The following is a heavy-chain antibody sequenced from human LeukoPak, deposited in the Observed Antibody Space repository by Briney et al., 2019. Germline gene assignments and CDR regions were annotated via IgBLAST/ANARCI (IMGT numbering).Heavy chain of an antibody. CDR1: GGSISSTTSY. J-gene: IGHJ4*02. V-gene: IGHV4-39*07. Sequence: PSGTLSLTCTVSGGSISSTTSYWGWIRQPPGKGLEWIGSIYYSGSTFYNPWKPSLKSRVTISVDTSKNQFSLKLRSVTAADTAVYYCARERRLRRDSSGYYYCFDYWGQGTLVTVSS. D-gene: IGHD3-22*01. CDR3: ARERRLRRDSSGYYYCFDY. CDR2: IYYSGST.